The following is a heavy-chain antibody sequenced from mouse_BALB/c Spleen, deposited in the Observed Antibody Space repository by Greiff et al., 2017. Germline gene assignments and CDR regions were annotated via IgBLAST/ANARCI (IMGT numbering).Heavy chain of an antibody. CDR3: ARDYDYGYAMAY. CDR1: GYSFTGYN. D-gene: IGHD2-4*01. V-gene: IGHV1-39*01. CDR2: IDPYYGGT. Sequence: VQLKESGPELEEPGASVKISCKASGYSFTGYNMNWVKQSNGNSLEWIGNIDPYYGGTSYNQKFKGKATLTVDKSSSTAYMQLKSLTSEDSAVYYCARDYDYGYAMAYWGQGTSVTVSS. J-gene: IGHJ4*01.